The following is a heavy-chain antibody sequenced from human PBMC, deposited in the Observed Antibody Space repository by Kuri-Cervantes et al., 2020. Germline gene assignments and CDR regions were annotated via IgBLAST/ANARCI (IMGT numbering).Heavy chain of an antibody. D-gene: IGHD2-15*01. J-gene: IGHJ5*02. Sequence: SETLSLTCTVSGDSISSTTSYWGWVRQPAGKGLEWIGRIYISGSTNYNPSLKSRVTISVDKSKNQFSLKLSSVTAVDTAVYYCARDGYCSGGSCYSYSAPRYNWFDPWGQGTLVTVSS. V-gene: IGHV4-61*02. CDR2: IYISGST. CDR3: ARDGYCSGGSCYSYSAPRYNWFDP. CDR1: GDSISSTTSY.